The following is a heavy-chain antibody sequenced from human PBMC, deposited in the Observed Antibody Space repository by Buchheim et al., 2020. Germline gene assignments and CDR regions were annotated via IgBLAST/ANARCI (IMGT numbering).Heavy chain of an antibody. V-gene: IGHV3-23*01. J-gene: IGHJ5*02. CDR1: GFTFSSYA. Sequence: EVQLLESGGGLVKPGGSLRLSCVASGFTFSSYAMSWVRQAPGKGLEWVSAISGSGGSTYYADPVKGRFTISSDHSKKPLSLQMNSLRAEDTAVYYCANPWGVPAAIDWFDPWGQGTL. CDR2: ISGSGGST. D-gene: IGHD2-2*01. CDR3: ANPWGVPAAIDWFDP.